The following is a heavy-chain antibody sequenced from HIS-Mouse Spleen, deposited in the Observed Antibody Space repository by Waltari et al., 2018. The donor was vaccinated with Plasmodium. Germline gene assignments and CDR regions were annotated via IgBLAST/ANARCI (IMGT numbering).Heavy chain of an antibody. CDR2: IYYSGST. CDR3: ARGGYSSSSYYFDY. J-gene: IGHJ4*02. D-gene: IGHD6-6*01. V-gene: IGHV4-59*01. CDR1: GGSISSYY. Sequence: QVQLQASGPGLVKPSATLSLTCTVSGGSISSYYWSWIRQPPGKGLVWIAYIYYSGSTNYNPSLKSRVTISVDTSKNQFSLKLSSVTAADTAVFYCARGGYSSSSYYFDYWGQGTLVTVSS.